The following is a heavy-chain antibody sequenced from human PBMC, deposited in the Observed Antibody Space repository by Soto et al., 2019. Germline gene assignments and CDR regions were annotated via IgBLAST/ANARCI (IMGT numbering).Heavy chain of an antibody. CDR1: GGTFSSYT. D-gene: IGHD2-15*01. Sequence: QVQLVQSGAEVKKPGSSVKVSCKASGGTFSSYTISWVRQAPGQGLEWMGRIIPILGIANYAQKFQGRVTITADKSTSPAYMELSSLRSEDTAVYYCAGGPGVCSGGSCYVMGAFDIWGQGTMVTVSS. J-gene: IGHJ3*02. V-gene: IGHV1-69*02. CDR2: IIPILGIA. CDR3: AGGPGVCSGGSCYVMGAFDI.